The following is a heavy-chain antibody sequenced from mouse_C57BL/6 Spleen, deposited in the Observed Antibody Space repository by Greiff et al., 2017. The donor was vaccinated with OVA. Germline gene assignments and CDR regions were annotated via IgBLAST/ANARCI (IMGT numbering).Heavy chain of an antibody. CDR1: GFTFSSYG. V-gene: IGHV5-6*02. J-gene: IGHJ4*01. CDR3: ARVYYYGSSSHYYAMDY. CDR2: ISSCGSYT. Sequence: DVKLVESGGDLVKPGGSLQLSCAASGFTFSSYGMSWVRQTPDKRLEWVATISSCGSYTYYPDRVKGRFTISRDNAKNTLYLQMSSLKSEDTAMYYCARVYYYGSSSHYYAMDYWGQGTSVTVSS. D-gene: IGHD1-1*01.